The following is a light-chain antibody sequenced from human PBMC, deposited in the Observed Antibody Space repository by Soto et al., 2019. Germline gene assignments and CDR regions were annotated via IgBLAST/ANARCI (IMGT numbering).Light chain of an antibody. CDR1: SSDVGGYNY. CDR3: SSYTSSSTLV. J-gene: IGLJ2*01. V-gene: IGLV2-14*01. Sequence: QSALTQPASVSGSPGQSITISCTGTSSDVGGYNYVSWYQQHPGKAPKLMIYEVSNRPSGVPNRFSGSKSGNTASLTISGIQAEDEADYYCSSYTSSSTLVFGGGTKLTVL. CDR2: EVS.